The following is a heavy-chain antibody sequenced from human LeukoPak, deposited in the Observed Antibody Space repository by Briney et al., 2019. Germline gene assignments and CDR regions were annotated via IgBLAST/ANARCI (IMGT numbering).Heavy chain of an antibody. J-gene: IGHJ5*02. CDR2: IIPIFGTA. V-gene: IGHV1-69*13. CDR3: ARMSGYCSGGSCYGNNWFGP. D-gene: IGHD2-15*01. CDR1: GGTFSSYA. Sequence: GASVKVSCKASGGTFSSYAISWVRQAPGQGLERMGGIIPIFGTANYAQKFQGRVTITADESTSTAYMELSSLTSDDTAVYYCARMSGYCSGGSCYGNNWFGPWGQGTLVTVSS.